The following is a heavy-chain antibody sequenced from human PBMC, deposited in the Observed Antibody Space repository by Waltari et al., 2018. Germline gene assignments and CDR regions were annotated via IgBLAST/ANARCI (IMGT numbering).Heavy chain of an antibody. Sequence: QVQLQQWGAGLLKPSETLSLTCAVYGGSFSGYYWIWIRHPPGKGLEWIGEINHSGSTNYNPSLKSRVTISVDTSKNQFSLKLSSVTAADTAVYYCARLERKYRGGSYGNWFDPWGQGTLVTVSS. D-gene: IGHD1-26*01. CDR2: INHSGST. V-gene: IGHV4-34*01. J-gene: IGHJ5*02. CDR3: ARLERKYRGGSYGNWFDP. CDR1: GGSFSGYY.